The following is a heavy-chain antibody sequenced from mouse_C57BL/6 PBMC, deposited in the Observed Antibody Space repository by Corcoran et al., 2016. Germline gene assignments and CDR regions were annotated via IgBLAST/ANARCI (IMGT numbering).Heavy chain of an antibody. Sequence: EVQLQQSGPELVKPGASVKISCKASGYTFTDYYMNWVKQSHGKSLEWIGDINPNNGGTSYNQKFKGKATLTVDKSSSTAYMELRSLTSEDSAVYYCARTRLLIFDYWGQGTTLTVSS. CDR2: INPNNGGT. V-gene: IGHV1-26*01. D-gene: IGHD2-10*01. CDR1: GYTFTDYY. CDR3: ARTRLLIFDY. J-gene: IGHJ2*01.